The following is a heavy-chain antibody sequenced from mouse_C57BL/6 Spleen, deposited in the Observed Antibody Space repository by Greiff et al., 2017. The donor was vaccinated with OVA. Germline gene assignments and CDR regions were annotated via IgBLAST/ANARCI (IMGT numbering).Heavy chain of an antibody. Sequence: VQLKESGPELVKPGASVKIPCKASGYTFTDYNMDWVKQSHGKSLEWIGDINPNNGGTIYNQKFKGKATLTVDKSSSTAYMELRSLTSEDTAVYDCARSYYGSYYFDYWGQGTTLTVSS. J-gene: IGHJ2*01. V-gene: IGHV1-18*01. CDR2: INPNNGGT. D-gene: IGHD1-1*01. CDR1: GYTFTDYN. CDR3: ARSYYGSYYFDY.